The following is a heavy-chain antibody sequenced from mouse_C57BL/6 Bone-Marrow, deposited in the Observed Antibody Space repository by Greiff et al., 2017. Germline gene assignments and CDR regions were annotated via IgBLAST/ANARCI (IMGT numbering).Heavy chain of an antibody. V-gene: IGHV1-85*01. Sequence: QVQLQQSGPELVKPGASVKLSCKASGYTFTSYDINWVKQRPGQGLEWIGRIYPRDGSTKYNEKFKGKATLTVDTSSSTGYMELHSLTSEDSAVYFCARDYGSSYWYFDVWGTGTTVTVSS. CDR1: GYTFTSYD. CDR2: IYPRDGST. CDR3: ARDYGSSYWYFDV. D-gene: IGHD1-1*01. J-gene: IGHJ1*03.